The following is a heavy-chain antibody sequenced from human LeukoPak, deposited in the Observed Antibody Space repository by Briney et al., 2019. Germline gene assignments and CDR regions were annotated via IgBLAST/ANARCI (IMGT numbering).Heavy chain of an antibody. CDR1: GGTFSSYT. D-gene: IGHD2-15*01. CDR2: IIPILGIA. V-gene: IGHV1-69*04. Sequence: PVKVSCKASGGTFSSYTISWVRQAPGQGLKWMGRIIPILGIANYAQKFQGRVTITADKSTSTAYMELSSLRSEDTAVYYCAREGIVVVVAAANWFDPWGQGTLVTVSS. J-gene: IGHJ5*02. CDR3: AREGIVVVVAAANWFDP.